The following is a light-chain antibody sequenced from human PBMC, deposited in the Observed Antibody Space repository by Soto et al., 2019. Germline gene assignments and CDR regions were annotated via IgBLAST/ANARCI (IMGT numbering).Light chain of an antibody. V-gene: IGKV1-5*03. J-gene: IGKJ2*01. CDR3: QQYNSYPYT. CDR2: KAS. CDR1: QSISSW. Sequence: DIQMTQSPSTLSASVRDRVTITCRASQSISSWLAWYQQKPGKAPKLLIYKASSLESGVPSRCSGSGPRTEFTLTIRSLQPDSFATYYCQQYNSYPYTFGQGTKLEI.